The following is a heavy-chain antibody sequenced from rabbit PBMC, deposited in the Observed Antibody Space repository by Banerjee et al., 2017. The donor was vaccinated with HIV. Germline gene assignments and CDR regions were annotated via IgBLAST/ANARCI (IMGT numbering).Heavy chain of an antibody. V-gene: IGHV1S40*01. Sequence: QSLEESGGDLVKPGASLTLTCTASGFSFNSIYYMCWVRQAPGKGLEWIGCIYAGSSGSTYYANWAKGRFTVSKTSSTTVTLQMTSLTAADTATYFCVRKDRYDDGDDSYFNLWGPGTLVTVS. D-gene: IGHD2-1*01. J-gene: IGHJ4*01. CDR1: GFSFNSIYY. CDR3: VRKDRYDDGDDSYFNL. CDR2: IYAGSSGST.